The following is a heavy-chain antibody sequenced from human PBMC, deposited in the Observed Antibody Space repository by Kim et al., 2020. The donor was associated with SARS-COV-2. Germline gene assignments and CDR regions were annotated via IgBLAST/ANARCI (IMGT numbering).Heavy chain of an antibody. CDR1: GFTFSSYA. CDR2: ICGSGSST. CDR3: AKGGLFESTIFGVVIREYFQH. V-gene: IGHV3-23*01. J-gene: IGHJ1*01. D-gene: IGHD3-3*01. Sequence: GGSLRLSCAASGFTFSSYAMSWVRQAPGKGLEWVSAICGSGSSTYYADSVKGRFTISRDNSKNTLYLQMNSLRAEDTAVYYCAKGGLFESTIFGVVIREYFQHWGQGTLVTVSS.